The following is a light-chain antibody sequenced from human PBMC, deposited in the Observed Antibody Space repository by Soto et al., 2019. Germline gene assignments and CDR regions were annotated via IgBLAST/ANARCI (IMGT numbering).Light chain of an antibody. V-gene: IGLV2-14*01. J-gene: IGLJ2*01. CDR3: SSYTGSNTMV. CDR1: SSDVGNYIF. CDR2: DVS. Sequence: QSALTQPASVSGSPGQSITISCTGTSSDVGNYIFVSWYQQHPGKAPKVLIYDVSNRPSGVSDRFSGSKSGNTASLTISGLQAEDEADYYCSSYTGSNTMVLGGGTKLTVL.